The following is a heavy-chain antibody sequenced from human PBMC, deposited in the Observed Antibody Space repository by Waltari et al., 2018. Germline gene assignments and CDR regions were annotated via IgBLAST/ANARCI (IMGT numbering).Heavy chain of an antibody. CDR1: GCSISSSSYY. D-gene: IGHD1-26*01. CDR2: IYYSGST. V-gene: IGHV4-39*07. CDR3: EDGSIVGATARTDY. J-gene: IGHJ4*02. Sequence: QLQLQESGPGLVKPSETLSLTCTVSGCSISSSSYYWGWIRQPPGKGLEWIGSIYYSGSTYYNPSLKSRVTISVDTSKNQFSLKLSSVTAADTAVYYCEDGSIVGATARTDYWGQGTLVTVSS.